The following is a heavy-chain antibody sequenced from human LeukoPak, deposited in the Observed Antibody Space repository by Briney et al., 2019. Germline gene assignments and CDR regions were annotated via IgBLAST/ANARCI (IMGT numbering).Heavy chain of an antibody. CDR2: IIPIFGTA. V-gene: IGHV1-69*05. CDR3: ARASRYCSSTSCYDYYYYMDV. Sequence: ASVKVSCKASGGTFISYAISWVRQAPGQGLEWMGGIIPIFGTANYAQKFQGRVTITTDESTSTAYMELSSPRSEDTAVYYCARASRYCSSTSCYDYYYYMDVWGKGTTVTVSS. J-gene: IGHJ6*03. CDR1: GGTFISYA. D-gene: IGHD2-2*01.